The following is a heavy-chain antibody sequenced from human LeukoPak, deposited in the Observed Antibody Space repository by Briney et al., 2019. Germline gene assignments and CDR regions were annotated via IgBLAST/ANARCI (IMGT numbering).Heavy chain of an antibody. CDR1: GYTIMGYG. CDR2: ISPYTGNT. V-gene: IGHV1-18*01. J-gene: IGHJ4*02. D-gene: IGHD3-22*01. Sequence: ASVKVSCKASGYTIMGYGVSWVRQAPGQGLEWMGWISPYTGNTDYVHDLRGRVTVTADTSTNTVYMELRSLRSDDTAVYYCTREAEDLPGVITFLYWGQGTLVTVSS. CDR3: TREAEDLPGVITFLY.